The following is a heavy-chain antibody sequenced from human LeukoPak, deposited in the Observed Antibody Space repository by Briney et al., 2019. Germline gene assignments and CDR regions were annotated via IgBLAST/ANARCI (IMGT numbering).Heavy chain of an antibody. CDR1: GGSFSGYY. J-gene: IGHJ4*02. Sequence: PSETLSLTCAVYGGSFSGYYWSWIRQPPGKGLEWIGEINHSGSTNYNPSLKSRVTISVDTSKNQFSLKLSSVTAADTAVYYCASGYGYPTDWGQGTLVTVSS. D-gene: IGHD5-18*01. CDR2: INHSGST. V-gene: IGHV4-34*01. CDR3: ASGYGYPTD.